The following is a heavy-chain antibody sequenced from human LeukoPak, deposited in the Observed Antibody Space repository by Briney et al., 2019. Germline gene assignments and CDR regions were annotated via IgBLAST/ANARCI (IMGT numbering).Heavy chain of an antibody. CDR1: GGSISSYY. D-gene: IGHD6-19*01. Sequence: KPPETLSLTCTVSGGSISSYYWSWIRQPPGKGLEWIGYIHYSGSTNYNPSLKSRVTISVDTSKNQFSLKLSSVTAADTAVYYCARVKRDSSGWYSFNFDYWGQGTLVTVSS. CDR2: IHYSGST. V-gene: IGHV4-59*01. CDR3: ARVKRDSSGWYSFNFDY. J-gene: IGHJ4*02.